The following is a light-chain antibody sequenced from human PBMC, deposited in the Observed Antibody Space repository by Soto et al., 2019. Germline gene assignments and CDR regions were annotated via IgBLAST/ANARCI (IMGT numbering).Light chain of an antibody. CDR3: AAWDDGLNRRWV. V-gene: IGLV1-44*01. J-gene: IGLJ3*02. Sequence: QSVLTQPPSVSGTPGQKVAISCSGGSSNIGSKTVNWYQQLPGTAPKLLIYNNNQRPSGVPDRFSGSKSGTSASLAISGLQSEDEADYYCAAWDDGLNRRWVFGGGTKVTVL. CDR2: NNN. CDR1: SSNIGSKT.